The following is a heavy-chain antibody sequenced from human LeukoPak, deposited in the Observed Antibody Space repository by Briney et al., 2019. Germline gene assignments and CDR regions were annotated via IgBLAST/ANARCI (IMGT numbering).Heavy chain of an antibody. CDR3: ARRRVVVTAIRRGAFDI. CDR2: IHYTGST. CDR1: GGSINSYY. J-gene: IGHJ3*02. V-gene: IGHV4-59*12. D-gene: IGHD2-21*02. Sequence: SETLSLTRTVSGGSINSYYWSWIRQPPGKGLECIGYIHYTGSTNYNPSLKSRVTISVDTSKNQFSLKLSSVTAADTAVYYCARRRVVVTAIRRGAFDIWGQGTMVTVSS.